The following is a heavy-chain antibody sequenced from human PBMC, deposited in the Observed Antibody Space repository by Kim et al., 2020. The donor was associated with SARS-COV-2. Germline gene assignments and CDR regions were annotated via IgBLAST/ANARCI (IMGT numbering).Heavy chain of an antibody. CDR3: AREGYDSSGPPIDY. D-gene: IGHD3-22*01. V-gene: IGHV1-18*01. J-gene: IGHJ4*02. Sequence: EKLHGRVTMTTDTSTSTAYMELRSLRSDDTAVYYCAREGYDSSGPPIDYWGQGTLVTVSS.